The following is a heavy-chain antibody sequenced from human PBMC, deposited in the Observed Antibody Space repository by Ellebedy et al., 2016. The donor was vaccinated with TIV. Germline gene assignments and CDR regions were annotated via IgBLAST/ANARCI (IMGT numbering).Heavy chain of an antibody. V-gene: IGHV1-18*04. J-gene: IGHJ5*02. D-gene: IGHD2-2*01. CDR1: GYTFSGHY. CDR3: ARYCNSTTCSNWFDP. CDR2: ISAYNGNT. Sequence: AASVKVSCKASGYTFSGHYMHWARQAPGQGLEWMGWISAYNGNTNYAQMLQGRVTMTTDTFTSTAYMELRSLRSDDTAVYYCARYCNSTTCSNWFDPWGQGTLVTVSS.